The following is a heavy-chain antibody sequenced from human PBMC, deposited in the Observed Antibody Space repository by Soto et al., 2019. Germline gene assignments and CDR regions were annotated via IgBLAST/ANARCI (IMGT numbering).Heavy chain of an antibody. CDR3: ARSKSRPKSITIFVSTLALDY. Sequence: ASVKVSCKASGYTFTSYAMHWVRQAPGQRLEWMGWINAGNGNTKYSQKLXXXXKXTGXXXESTAPXEMRRMTSDATAVYYCARSKSRPKSITIFVSTLALDYRGQGTMVTVSS. V-gene: IGHV1-3*01. J-gene: IGHJ4*02. CDR2: INAGNGNT. D-gene: IGHD3-3*01. CDR1: GYTFTSYA.